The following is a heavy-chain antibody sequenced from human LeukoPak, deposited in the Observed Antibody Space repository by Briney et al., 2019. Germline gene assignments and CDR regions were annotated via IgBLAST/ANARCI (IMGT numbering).Heavy chain of an antibody. V-gene: IGHV3-7*01. J-gene: IGHJ4*02. CDR3: ARDLNWETY. D-gene: IGHD7-27*01. CDR2: IKQDGIEK. CDR1: GFTFSNYW. Sequence: GGSLRLSCAVSGFTFSNYWMNWVRQAPGKGLEWVANIKQDGIEKNYMDSVMGRFTISRDNAKNSLYLQMNSLRAEDTAVYYCARDLNWETYWGQGTLVSVSS.